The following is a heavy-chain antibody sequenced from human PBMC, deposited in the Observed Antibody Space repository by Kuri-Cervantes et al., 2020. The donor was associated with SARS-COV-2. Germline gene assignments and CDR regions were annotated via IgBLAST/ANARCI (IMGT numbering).Heavy chain of an antibody. CDR2: IYSGGST. Sequence: GESLKISCAASGFIVSSNYMSWVRQAPGKGLEWVSVIYSGGSTYYADSVKGRFTISRDSSKNTVYLLINSLRAEDTAVYYCARDTAYYDYVWGRRNYGMDVWGQGTTVTVSS. J-gene: IGHJ6*02. D-gene: IGHD3-16*01. V-gene: IGHV3-66*01. CDR1: GFIVSSNY. CDR3: ARDTAYYDYVWGRRNYGMDV.